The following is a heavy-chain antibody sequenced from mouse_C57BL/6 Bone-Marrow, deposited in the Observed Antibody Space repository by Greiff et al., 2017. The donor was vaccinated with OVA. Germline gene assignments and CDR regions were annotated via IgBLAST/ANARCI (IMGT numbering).Heavy chain of an antibody. CDR3: ERGDY. Sequence: VKLQESGAELVRPGASVKLSCKASGYTFTDYYINWVKQRPGQGLEWIARIYPGSGNTYYNEKFKGKATLTAEKSSSTAYMQLSSLTAEDAAVYFGERGDYWGQGTTLTGSS. CDR1: GYTFTDYY. V-gene: IGHV1-76*01. J-gene: IGHJ2*01. CDR2: IYPGSGNT.